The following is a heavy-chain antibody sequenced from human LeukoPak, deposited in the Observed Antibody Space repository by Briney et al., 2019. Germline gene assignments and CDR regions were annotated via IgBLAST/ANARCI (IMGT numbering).Heavy chain of an antibody. CDR2: IIPIFGTA. Sequence: SVKVSCKASGGTFSSYAISWVRQAPGQGLEWMGGIIPIFGTANYAQKFQGRVTITADESTSTAYMELSNPRSEDTAVYYCARVGYRRGRSGMDVWGKGTPVTVSS. V-gene: IGHV1-69*01. J-gene: IGHJ6*04. CDR3: ARVGYRRGRSGMDV. D-gene: IGHD6-19*01. CDR1: GGTFSSYA.